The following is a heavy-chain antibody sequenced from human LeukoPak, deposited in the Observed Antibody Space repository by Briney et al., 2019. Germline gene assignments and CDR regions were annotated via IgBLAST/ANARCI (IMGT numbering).Heavy chain of an antibody. CDR3: ARDPGAFPYFFDC. CDR1: GVTFNNFA. V-gene: IGHV3-23*01. D-gene: IGHD4/OR15-4a*01. Sequence: PGGSLRLSCAASGVTFNNFALTWVRPTPEEGLECVSAISGDGVSPYYADSVRGLFTISRDNSKNTLYLQMNSLRVEDTAVYFCARDPGAFPYFFDCWGQGTLVAVSS. CDR2: ISGDGVSP. J-gene: IGHJ4*02.